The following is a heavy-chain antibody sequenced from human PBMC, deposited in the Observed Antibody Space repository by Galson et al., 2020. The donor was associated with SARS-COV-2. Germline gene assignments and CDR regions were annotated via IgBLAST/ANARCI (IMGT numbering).Heavy chain of an antibody. Sequence: ASVKVSCKASGYTFTGYYMHWVRQAPGQGLEWMGRINPNSGGTNYAQKFQGRVTMTRDTSISTAYMELSRLRSDDTVVYYCARERLPYYDFWSDAGGVEGGYYYYGMDVWGQGTTVTVSS. J-gene: IGHJ6*02. V-gene: IGHV1-2*05. CDR3: ARERLPYYDFWSDAGGVEGGYYYYGMDV. CDR1: GYTFTGYY. D-gene: IGHD3-3*01. CDR2: INPNSGGT.